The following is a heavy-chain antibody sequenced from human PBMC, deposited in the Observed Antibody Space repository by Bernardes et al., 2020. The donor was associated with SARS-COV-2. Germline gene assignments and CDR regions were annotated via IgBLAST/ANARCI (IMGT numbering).Heavy chain of an antibody. J-gene: IGHJ6*02. Sequence: AGSLTLSCIASGITFSNSCKSWLRQVPAQGLALVSNIKQDDSEKYYVDSVNGRFTISRVNAKNSVYLQMSSLRAEDTAVYYCAKDLYTKNMGYYYNGMDVWGQGTTVTVSS. CDR1: GITFSNSC. CDR2: IKQDDSEK. CDR3: AKDLYTKNMGYYYNGMDV. V-gene: IGHV3-7*01. D-gene: IGHD2-8*01.